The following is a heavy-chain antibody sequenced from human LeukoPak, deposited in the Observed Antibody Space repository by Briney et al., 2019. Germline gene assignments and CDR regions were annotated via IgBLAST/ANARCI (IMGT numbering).Heavy chain of an antibody. V-gene: IGHV3-30*18. J-gene: IGHJ4*02. CDR2: ISYDGTNK. D-gene: IGHD6-19*01. CDR3: AKVRWDNSGWYYLDY. Sequence: GGSLRLSCAASGFSFNDYGMHWVRQAPGKGLEWVAVISYDGTNKYYTDSVKGRFTISRDNSKSTLYLQMNSLRAEDTAVYYCAKVRWDNSGWYYLDYWGQGTLVTVSS. CDR1: GFSFNDYG.